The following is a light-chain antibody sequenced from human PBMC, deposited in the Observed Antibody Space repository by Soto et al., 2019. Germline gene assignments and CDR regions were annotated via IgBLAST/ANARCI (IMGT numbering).Light chain of an antibody. J-gene: IGKJ4*01. V-gene: IGKV1-5*01. CDR2: DAS. CDR1: QSISSW. CDR3: QQCASYPLT. Sequence: DIQMTQSPSTLSASVGDRVAITCRASQSISSWLAWYQQKPGKAPKLLIYDASTLQRGVPSRFSGSGSGTEFTLTISRLQPDDFGTYYCQQCASYPLTFGGGTTLQI.